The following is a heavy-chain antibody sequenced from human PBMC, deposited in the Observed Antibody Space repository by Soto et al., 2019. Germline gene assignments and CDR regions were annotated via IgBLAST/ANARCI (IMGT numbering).Heavy chain of an antibody. V-gene: IGHV3-30-3*01. Sequence: QVQLVESGGGVVQPGRSLRLSCAASGFIFSSYTMRWVRQAPGKGLEWVAVISYDGSSKYYADSVKGRFTISRDNSKNTLYLQMNSLSAEDTAVYYCSRADPTVTLSVFDPWGQGTLVTVSS. CDR3: SRADPTVTLSVFDP. CDR1: GFIFSSYT. D-gene: IGHD4-17*01. J-gene: IGHJ5*02. CDR2: ISYDGSSK.